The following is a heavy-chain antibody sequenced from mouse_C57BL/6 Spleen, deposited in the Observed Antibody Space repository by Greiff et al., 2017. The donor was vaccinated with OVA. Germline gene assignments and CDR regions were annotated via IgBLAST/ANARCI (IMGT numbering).Heavy chain of an antibody. CDR2: IDPSDSYT. D-gene: IGHD3-2*02. CDR1: GYTFTSYW. J-gene: IGHJ2*01. Sequence: VQLQQPGAELVKPGASVKLSCKASGYTFTSYWMQWVKQRPGQGLEWIGEIDPSDSYTNYNQKFKGKATLTVDTSSSTAYMQLSSLTSEDSAVYYCARSFGSGYYFDYWGQGTTLTVSS. V-gene: IGHV1-50*01. CDR3: ARSFGSGYYFDY.